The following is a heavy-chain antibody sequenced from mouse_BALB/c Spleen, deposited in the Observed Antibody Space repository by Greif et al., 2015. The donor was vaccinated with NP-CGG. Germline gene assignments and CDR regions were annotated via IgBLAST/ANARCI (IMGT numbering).Heavy chain of an antibody. D-gene: IGHD1-1*01. CDR3: ARGRELRWYFDV. CDR2: ISSGGST. J-gene: IGHJ1*01. Sequence: EVQLVESGGGLVKPGGSLKLSCAASGFTFSSYAMSWVRQTPEKRLEWVASISSGGSTYYPDSVKGRFTISRDNARNILYLQMSSLRSEDTAMYYCARGRELRWYFDVWGAGTTVTVSS. CDR1: GFTFSSYA. V-gene: IGHV5-6-5*01.